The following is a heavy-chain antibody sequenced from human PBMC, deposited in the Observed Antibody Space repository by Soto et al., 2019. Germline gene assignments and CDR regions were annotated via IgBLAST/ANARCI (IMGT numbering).Heavy chain of an antibody. CDR3: AKNQWGNDSDI. J-gene: IGHJ3*02. D-gene: IGHD3-16*01. Sequence: EVQLLESGGDLIQPGGSLRLSCAASGFTFSTYDRTWVGQAPGKGLEWVSTISKSGATTYYADSVRGRFILSRDNSKNTLYLQMNSLRAEDTALYYCAKNQWGNDSDIGGQGTMLTVSS. CDR1: GFTFSTYD. CDR2: ISKSGATT. V-gene: IGHV3-23*01.